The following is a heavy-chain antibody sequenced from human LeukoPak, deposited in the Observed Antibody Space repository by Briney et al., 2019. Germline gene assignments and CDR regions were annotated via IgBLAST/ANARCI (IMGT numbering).Heavy chain of an antibody. CDR3: ARDTYYYGSGRHNFDY. Sequence: SQTLSLTCAISGDSFSSNSAAWNWIRQSPSRGLEWLGRTYYRSKWYNDYAVSVKSRITINPDTSKNQFSLQLNSVTPEDTAVYYCARDTYYYGSGRHNFDYWGQGTLVTVSS. CDR1: GDSFSSNSAA. D-gene: IGHD3-10*01. J-gene: IGHJ4*02. V-gene: IGHV6-1*01. CDR2: TYYRSKWYN.